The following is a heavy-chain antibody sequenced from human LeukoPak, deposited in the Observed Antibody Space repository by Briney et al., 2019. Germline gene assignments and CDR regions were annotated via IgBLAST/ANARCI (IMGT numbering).Heavy chain of an antibody. J-gene: IGHJ6*03. D-gene: IGHD2-2*01. CDR2: ISYDGSNK. Sequence: GRSLRLSCAASGFTFSSYAMHWVRQAPGKGLEWVAVISYDGSNKYYADSVKGRFTISRDNSKNTLYLQMNSLRAEDTAVYYCARDPQYCNSTSCKNYYYYMDVWGKGTTVTVSS. V-gene: IGHV3-30*04. CDR3: ARDPQYCNSTSCKNYYYYMDV. CDR1: GFTFSSYA.